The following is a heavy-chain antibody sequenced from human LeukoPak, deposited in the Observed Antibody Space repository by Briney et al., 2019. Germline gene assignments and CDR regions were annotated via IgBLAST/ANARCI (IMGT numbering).Heavy chain of an antibody. Sequence: PSETLSRTCAVYGGSFSGYYWSWIRQPPGKGLEWIGEINHSGSSNYNPSLKRRVILPVDTPKHQFCLKLSSVTAADTAVYYCARRPIWDSSGYWIGCHAFDIGGEGTSVTVSS. CDR3: ARRPIWDSSGYWIGCHAFDI. J-gene: IGHJ3*02. CDR1: GGSFSGYY. V-gene: IGHV4-34*01. D-gene: IGHD3-22*01. CDR2: INHSGSS.